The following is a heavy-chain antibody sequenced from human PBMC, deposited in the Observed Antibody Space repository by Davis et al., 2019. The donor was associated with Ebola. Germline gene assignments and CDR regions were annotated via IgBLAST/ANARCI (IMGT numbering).Heavy chain of an antibody. CDR2: ISAFTPNT. CDR3: ARGAGGWPDY. D-gene: IGHD6-19*01. V-gene: IGHV1-18*01. J-gene: IGHJ4*02. CDR1: GYTFSSYG. Sequence: ASVKVSCKPFGYTFSSYGISWVRQAPGQGLEWMGWISAFTPNTNYAQKFQDRVTMTKDTSTTTAYLELGRLRSDDTAIYFCARGAGGWPDYWGQGTLVTVS.